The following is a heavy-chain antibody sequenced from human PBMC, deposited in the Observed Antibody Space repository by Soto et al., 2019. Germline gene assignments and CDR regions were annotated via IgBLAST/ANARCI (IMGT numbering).Heavy chain of an antibody. Sequence: SETLSLTCSVSGAALNSGNYYWSWIRQVPGKGLEWIGHIYVTGAVDYNPSLRGRFTISQDTSERQFSLNLRLVTAADTAVYYCARLRIATNNYKWFDPWGQGTLVTVSS. D-gene: IGHD2-21*01. CDR2: IYVTGAV. V-gene: IGHV4-31*03. J-gene: IGHJ5*02. CDR3: ARLRIATNNYKWFDP. CDR1: GAALNSGNYY.